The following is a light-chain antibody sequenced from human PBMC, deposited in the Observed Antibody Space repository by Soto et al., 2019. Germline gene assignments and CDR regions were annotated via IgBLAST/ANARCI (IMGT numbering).Light chain of an antibody. CDR2: GAS. Sequence: EIVMTQSPATLSVSPGERATLSCRASQSVSNNLAWYQHKPGQAPRLLIYGASTRATGIPARFSGSGSGTDFTLTISSLQSEDFATYFCLQHHGDPRTFGQGTMVEIK. V-gene: IGKV3-15*01. J-gene: IGKJ1*01. CDR1: QSVSNN. CDR3: LQHHGDPRT.